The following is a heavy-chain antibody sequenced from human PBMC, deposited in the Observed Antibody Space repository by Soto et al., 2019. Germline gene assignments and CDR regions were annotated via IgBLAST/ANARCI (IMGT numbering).Heavy chain of an antibody. Sequence: QVQLQESGPGLVKPSETLSLTCTVSGGSISSYYWSWIRQPPGKGLEWIGYIYSSGSTNYNPSLKSRVTISVDTSKNQFSLKLSSVTAADTAVYYCARVARRWFGEVNWFDPWGQGTLVTVSS. D-gene: IGHD3-10*01. CDR3: ARVARRWFGEVNWFDP. J-gene: IGHJ5*02. V-gene: IGHV4-59*01. CDR2: IYSSGST. CDR1: GGSISSYY.